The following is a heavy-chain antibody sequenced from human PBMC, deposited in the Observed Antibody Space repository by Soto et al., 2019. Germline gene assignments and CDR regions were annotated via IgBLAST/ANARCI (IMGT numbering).Heavy chain of an antibody. CDR2: VSPAGGT. Sequence: GGSLRLSCAASGFTFSPHTMTWVRQAPGRGLEWVSSVSPAGGTYYADSVKGRFTISRDNSKNTLYLQMNSLSPEDTAVYYCARGSFAPDYWGQGTPVTVSS. CDR1: GFTFSPHT. V-gene: IGHV3-23*01. CDR3: ARGSFAPDY. J-gene: IGHJ4*02.